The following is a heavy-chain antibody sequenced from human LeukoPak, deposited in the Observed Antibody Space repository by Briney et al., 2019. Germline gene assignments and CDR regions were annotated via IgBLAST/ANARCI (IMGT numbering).Heavy chain of an antibody. D-gene: IGHD3/OR15-3a*01. CDR2: IYYSGST. Sequence: SEALSLTGTVSAGSISSYYWTWIRQPPGKGLEWIGYIYYSGSTNYNPSLKSRVAISLDTSKNQFSLRLSSVTAADTAIYYCARGRPDFWTNFYTYFLDSWGQGTLVTVSS. J-gene: IGHJ4*02. CDR1: AGSISSYY. V-gene: IGHV4-59*01. CDR3: ARGRPDFWTNFYTYFLDS.